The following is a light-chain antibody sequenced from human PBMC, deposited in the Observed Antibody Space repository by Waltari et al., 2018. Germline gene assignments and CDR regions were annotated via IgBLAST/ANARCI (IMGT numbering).Light chain of an antibody. V-gene: IGLV5-45*03. CDR2: YKSDADK. CDR3: MIWHNSDVV. CDR1: SGINVGPYR. J-gene: IGLJ2*01. Sequence: QAVLTQPSSLSASPGASASLTCTLRSGINVGPYRIYWYQQRPGSPPQYLLRYKSDADKQQGSGGPGRFSGSKDASANAGILLISGLQSEDEADYYCMIWHNSDVVFGGGTKLTVL.